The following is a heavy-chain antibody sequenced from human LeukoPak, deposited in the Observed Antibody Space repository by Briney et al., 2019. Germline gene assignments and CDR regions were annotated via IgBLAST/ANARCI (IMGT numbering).Heavy chain of an antibody. CDR3: ARDRGYSGYDLLY. J-gene: IGHJ4*02. D-gene: IGHD5-12*01. CDR2: ISSNTRTTSTI. V-gene: IGHV3-48*01. CDR1: GFTLSSYS. Sequence: GGSLRLSCAASGFTLSSYSMNWVRQAPGKGLEWVSYISSNTRTTSTIYYADSVKGRFTISRDDAQNSLYLQMSGLRAEDTAVYYCARDRGYSGYDLLYWGQGTLVAVSS.